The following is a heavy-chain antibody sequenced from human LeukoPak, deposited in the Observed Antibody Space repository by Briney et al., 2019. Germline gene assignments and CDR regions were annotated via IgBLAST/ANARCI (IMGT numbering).Heavy chain of an antibody. CDR1: GFTFPSYA. V-gene: IGHV3-49*04. CDR3: SRVDGGWVGNGDY. Sequence: PGGSLRLSCAASGFTFPSYAMSWVRQAPGKGLEWIGFIRSKEYGGTTEYAASVEGRFTISRDESKSIAYLQMNSLKSDDTAVYYCSRVDGGWVGNGDYWGQGIQVTVSS. D-gene: IGHD4-23*01. J-gene: IGHJ4*02. CDR2: IRSKEYGGTT.